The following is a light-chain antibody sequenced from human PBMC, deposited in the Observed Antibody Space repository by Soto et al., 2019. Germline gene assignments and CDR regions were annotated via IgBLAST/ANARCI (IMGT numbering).Light chain of an antibody. CDR1: DSISSW. CDR3: QQHSTYPRT. V-gene: IGKV1-5*03. CDR2: KAT. Sequence: DIQMTQSPSTLSASVGDRVIITCRASDSISSWLAWYQQKPGQAPKLLIYKATSLESGVPSRFSGSGSGTEFTLTISSLQPEDFATYYCQQHSTYPRTFGQGTKVDVK. J-gene: IGKJ1*01.